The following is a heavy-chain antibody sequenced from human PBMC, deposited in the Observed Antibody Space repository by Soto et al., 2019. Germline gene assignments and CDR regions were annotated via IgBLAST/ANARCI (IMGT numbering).Heavy chain of an antibody. CDR1: GFTFSSYG. V-gene: IGHV3-33*01. Sequence: GGSLRLSCAASGFTFSSYGMHWVRQAPGKGLEWVAVIWYDGSNKYYADSVKGRFTISRDNSKNTLYLQMNSLRAEDTAVCYCARWLQFARFDYWGQGTLVTVSS. J-gene: IGHJ4*02. CDR2: IWYDGSNK. D-gene: IGHD5-12*01. CDR3: ARWLQFARFDY.